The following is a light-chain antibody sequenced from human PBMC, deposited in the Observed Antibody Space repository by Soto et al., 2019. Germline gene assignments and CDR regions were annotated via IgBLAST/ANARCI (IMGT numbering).Light chain of an antibody. CDR3: QQSYRTPLFT. Sequence: DIPMTQSPSSLSASVGDRVTITCRASQSISSYLNWYQQKPGKAPKLLIYAASSLQSGVPSRFSGSGSGTDFTLTISSLQPEDFATYYCQQSYRTPLFTFGPGTKVDIK. CDR2: AAS. CDR1: QSISSY. J-gene: IGKJ3*01. V-gene: IGKV1-39*01.